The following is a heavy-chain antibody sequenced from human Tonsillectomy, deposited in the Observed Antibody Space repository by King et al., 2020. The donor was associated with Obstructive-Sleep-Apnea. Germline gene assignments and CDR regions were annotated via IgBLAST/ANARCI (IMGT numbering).Heavy chain of an antibody. Sequence: VQLVESGGGVVQPGRALRLSCAASGFTFSNYGVHWVRQAPGEGLEWMAIISYDGSDKYYADSLKGRFTTSRDNSKSTLYLQMNSLRPEDTAVYYCGGYNWFDPWGQGTLVTVSS. CDR3: GGYNWFDP. CDR2: ISYDGSDK. CDR1: GFTFSNYG. D-gene: IGHD6-13*01. V-gene: IGHV3-30*03. J-gene: IGHJ5*02.